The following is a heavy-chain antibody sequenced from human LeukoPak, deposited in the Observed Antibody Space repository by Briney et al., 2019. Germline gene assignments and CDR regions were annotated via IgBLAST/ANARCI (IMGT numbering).Heavy chain of an antibody. D-gene: IGHD2-2*01. CDR3: AKVGRLAPDIVVVPAAHGAFDI. V-gene: IGHV3-11*01. CDR2: ISSSGSTI. CDR1: GFTFSDYY. Sequence: PGGSLRLSCAASGFTFSDYYMSWIRQAPGKGLEWVSYISSSGSTIYYADSVKGRFTISRDNAKNSLYLQMNSLRAEGTAVYYCAKVGRLAPDIVVVPAAHGAFDIWGQGTMVTVSS. J-gene: IGHJ3*02.